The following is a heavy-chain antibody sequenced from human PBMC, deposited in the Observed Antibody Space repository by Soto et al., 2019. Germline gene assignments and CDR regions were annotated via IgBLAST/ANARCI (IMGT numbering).Heavy chain of an antibody. CDR1: GFTFSSNA. D-gene: IGHD3-10*02. J-gene: IGHJ4*02. Sequence: QVQLVESGGGVVQPGRSLRLSCAASGFTFSSNAMHWVRQAPGKGLEWVAVISYDGSNKYYADSVKGRFTISRDNSKNTLYLQMNSLRAEDTAVYFCPRDGFVWGEFDYWGQRTLVTVSS. CDR2: ISYDGSNK. CDR3: PRDGFVWGEFDY. V-gene: IGHV3-30-3*01.